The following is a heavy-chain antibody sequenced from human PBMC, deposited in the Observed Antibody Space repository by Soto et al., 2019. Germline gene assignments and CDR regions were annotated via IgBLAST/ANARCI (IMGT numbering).Heavy chain of an antibody. CDR3: ARDRLGYCSGGSCYSHFDY. D-gene: IGHD2-15*01. CDR2: VYYSGST. V-gene: IGHV4-59*01. CDR1: GGSISTYY. Sequence: SETLSLTCTVSGGSISTYYWSWIRQPPGQGLEWIGYVYYSGSTYYNPSLKSRVTISVDTSKNQFSLKLSSVTAADTAVYYCARDRLGYCSGGSCYSHFDYWGQGTLVTVSS. J-gene: IGHJ4*02.